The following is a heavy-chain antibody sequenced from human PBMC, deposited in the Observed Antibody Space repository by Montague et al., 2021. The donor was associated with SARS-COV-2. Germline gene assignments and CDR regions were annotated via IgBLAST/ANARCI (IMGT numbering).Heavy chain of an antibody. CDR1: GGSISSGGYY. V-gene: IGHV4-31*03. J-gene: IGHJ2*01. Sequence: TLSLTCTVSGGSISSGGYYWSWIRQHPGEGLEWIGYIYYSGSTYYNPSLKSRVTISVDTSKNQFSLKLSSVTAADTAVYYCARVFPIAAAAPYWYFDLWGRGTLVTVSS. CDR3: ARVFPIAAAAPYWYFDL. D-gene: IGHD6-13*01. CDR2: IYYSGST.